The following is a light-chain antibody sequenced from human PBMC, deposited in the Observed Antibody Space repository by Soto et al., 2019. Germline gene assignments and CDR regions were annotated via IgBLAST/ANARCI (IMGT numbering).Light chain of an antibody. J-gene: IGKJ5*01. V-gene: IGKV1-39*01. CDR1: QSIANY. Sequence: DIQMTQSPSSLSASVGDRVTITCRASQSIANYLNWYQQKPGTAPKLLIFAASSLQSGVPSRFSGSGSGTDFTLTISCLQSEDFATYYCQQYYSYPLTFGQGTRLEIK. CDR2: AAS. CDR3: QQYYSYPLT.